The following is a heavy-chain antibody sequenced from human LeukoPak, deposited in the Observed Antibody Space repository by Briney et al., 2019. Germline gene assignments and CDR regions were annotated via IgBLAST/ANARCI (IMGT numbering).Heavy chain of an antibody. CDR3: ARRFDS. J-gene: IGHJ4*02. CDR2: MNQDGSEK. CDR1: GFTFSRYW. Sequence: GGSLRLSCAASGFTFSRYWMAWVRQAPGKGLEWVANMNQDGSEKNYLDSVKGRFTISRDNAKNSLYLQMNSLRAEDTAVYYCARRFDSWGQGTLVTVSS. V-gene: IGHV3-7*01.